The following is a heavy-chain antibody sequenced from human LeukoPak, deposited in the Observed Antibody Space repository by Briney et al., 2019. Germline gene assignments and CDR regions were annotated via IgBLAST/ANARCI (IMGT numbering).Heavy chain of an antibody. CDR3: AKDQGEATVPRRFDY. V-gene: IGHV3-23*01. D-gene: IGHD4-11*01. Sequence: GXGXEXVSTIYFSGGNTYSADSVKGRFTISRDNSRNTLYLQMNSLRAEDTAVYYCAKDQGEATVPRRFDYWGQGTLVTVSS. J-gene: IGHJ4*02. CDR2: IYFSGGNT.